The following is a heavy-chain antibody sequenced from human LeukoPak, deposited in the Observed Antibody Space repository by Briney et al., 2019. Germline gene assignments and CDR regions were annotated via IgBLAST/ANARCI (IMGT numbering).Heavy chain of an antibody. D-gene: IGHD3/OR15-3a*01. V-gene: IGHV3-23*01. J-gene: IGHJ5*02. CDR1: GFTFSSYA. Sequence: GGSLRLSCAASGFTFSSYAISWVRQAPGKGLEWVGLIRDSGEAFYADFARGRFAISRDESENTLYLQMNSLRVEDTAVYFCARDRAANQDWVEFDPWGQGTPVIVSS. CDR3: ARDRAANQDWVEFDP. CDR2: IRDSGEA.